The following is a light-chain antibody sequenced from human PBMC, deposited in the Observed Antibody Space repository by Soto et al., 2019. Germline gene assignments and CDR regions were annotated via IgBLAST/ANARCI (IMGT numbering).Light chain of an antibody. Sequence: QSVLTQPPSASGTPGQRVIISCSGSSSNIGSNHVYWYQQFPGTAPRLLIYSSNQRPSGVPDRFSGSKSGTSASLAISGLRSEDGADYYCAAWDDSLSGFYVFGTGTKLTVL. V-gene: IGLV1-47*02. CDR2: SSN. CDR1: SSNIGSNH. CDR3: AAWDDSLSGFYV. J-gene: IGLJ1*01.